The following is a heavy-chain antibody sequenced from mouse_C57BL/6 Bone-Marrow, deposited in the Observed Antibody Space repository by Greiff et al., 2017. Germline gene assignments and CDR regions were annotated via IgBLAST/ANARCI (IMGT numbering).Heavy chain of an antibody. CDR3: ARERRDYAMDY. V-gene: IGHV1-85*01. J-gene: IGHJ4*01. CDR2: IYPRDGST. CDR1: GYTFTSYD. Sequence: QVQLQQSGPELVKPGASVKLSCKASGYTFTSYDINWVKQRPGQGLEWIGWIYPRDGSTKYNEKFKGKATLTVATSSSTAYMELHSLTSEDSAVYFCARERRDYAMDYWGQGTSVTVSS.